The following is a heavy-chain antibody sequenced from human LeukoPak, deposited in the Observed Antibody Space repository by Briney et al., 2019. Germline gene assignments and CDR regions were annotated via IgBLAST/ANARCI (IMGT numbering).Heavy chain of an antibody. Sequence: SETLSLTCTVSGGSISSGIYYWGWIRQPPGKGLEWIGSIYYSGSTYYNPSLKSRVTISVDTSKNQFSLKVSSVTAADTAVYYCARDQFASGRWFDNWGQGTLVTVSS. CDR1: GGSISSGIYY. J-gene: IGHJ4*02. CDR2: IYYSGST. CDR3: ARDQFASGRWFDN. V-gene: IGHV4-39*07. D-gene: IGHD3-10*01.